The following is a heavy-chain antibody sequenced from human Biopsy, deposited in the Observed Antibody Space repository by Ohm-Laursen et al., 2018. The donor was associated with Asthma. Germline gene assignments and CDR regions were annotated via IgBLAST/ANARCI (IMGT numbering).Heavy chain of an antibody. J-gene: IGHJ3*01. CDR1: GYNFISFA. CDR3: ARTYYDFLTGQVKDVFGL. V-gene: IGHV1-3*04. D-gene: IGHD3-9*01. CDR2: VNTGNGDT. Sequence: ASVKVSCNASGYNFISFAIHWVRQAPGQRLEWMGWVNTGNGDTKYSQKFQGRVTITRDTSASTAYMELRSLRSEDTATYYCARTYYDFLTGQVKDVFGLWGQGTMVTVSS.